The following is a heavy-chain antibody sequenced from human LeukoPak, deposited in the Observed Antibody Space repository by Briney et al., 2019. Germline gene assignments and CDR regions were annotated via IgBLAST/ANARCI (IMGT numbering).Heavy chain of an antibody. D-gene: IGHD3-22*01. CDR2: ISWNSGSI. CDR1: GFTFDDYA. CDR3: AKSPYDSSGYYGEHFDY. J-gene: IGHJ4*02. V-gene: IGHV3-9*01. Sequence: GRSLRLSCAASGFTFDDYAMHWVRQAPGKGLEWVSGISWNSGSIGYADSVKGRFTISRDNAKNSLYLQMNSLRVEDTALYYCAKSPYDSSGYYGEHFDYWGQGTLVTVSS.